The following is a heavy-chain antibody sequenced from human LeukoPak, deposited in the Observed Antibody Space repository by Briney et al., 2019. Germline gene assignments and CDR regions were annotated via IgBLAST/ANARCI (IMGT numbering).Heavy chain of an antibody. Sequence: GGSLRLSCAASGFTFSSYWMSWVRQAPGKGLEWVAVISYDGSNKYYADSVKGRFTISRDNSKNTLYLQMNSLRAEDTAVYYCAKGGGVEYYYYYMDVWGKGTTVTVSS. CDR2: ISYDGSNK. CDR3: AKGGGVEYYYYYMDV. J-gene: IGHJ6*03. V-gene: IGHV3-30*18. D-gene: IGHD2-21*01. CDR1: GFTFSSYW.